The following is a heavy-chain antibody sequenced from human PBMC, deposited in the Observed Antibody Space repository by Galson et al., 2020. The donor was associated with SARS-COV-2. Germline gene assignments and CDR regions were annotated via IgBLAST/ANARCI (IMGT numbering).Heavy chain of an antibody. V-gene: IGHV1-46*01. D-gene: IGHD2-21*02. CDR3: ARDSGSGRNFVLRTASRALSGMDV. Sequence: ASVKVSCKASGYTFTSYYMHWVRQAPGQGLEWMGIINPSGGSTSYAQKFQGRVTMTRDTSTSTVYMELSSLRSEDTAVYYCARDSGSGRNFVLRTASRALSGMDVWGQGTTVTVSS. CDR1: GYTFTSYY. CDR2: INPSGGST. J-gene: IGHJ6*02.